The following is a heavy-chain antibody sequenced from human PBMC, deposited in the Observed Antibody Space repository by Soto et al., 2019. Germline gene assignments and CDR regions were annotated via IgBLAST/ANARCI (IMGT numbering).Heavy chain of an antibody. CDR1: GGSFSGYF. CDR3: ARRSGYRFDY. CDR2: INHSGST. D-gene: IGHD1-1*01. V-gene: IGHV4-34*01. Sequence: PSETLSLTCAVYGGSFSGYFWSWIRQPPGKGLEWIGEINHSGSTNYNPSLKSRVTISVDTSKNQFSLKLSSVTAADTAVYYCARRSGYRFDYWGQGTLVT. J-gene: IGHJ4*02.